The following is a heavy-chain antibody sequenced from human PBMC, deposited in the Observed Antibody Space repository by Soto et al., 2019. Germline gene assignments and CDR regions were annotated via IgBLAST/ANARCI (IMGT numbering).Heavy chain of an antibody. V-gene: IGHV3-72*01. J-gene: IGHJ6*02. D-gene: IGHD1-1*01. CDR3: TRGAGEHQKSESYYYGLDV. CDR2: TRNKANSYTT. CDR1: GFTLSDHY. Sequence: GGSLRLSCAASGFTLSDHYMDWVRQAPGKGLEWVARTRNKANSYTTEYAASVKGRFSISRDDSKNSMYLRLNSLKTEDTAVYYCTRGAGEHQKSESYYYGLDVWGLGTTVTVSS.